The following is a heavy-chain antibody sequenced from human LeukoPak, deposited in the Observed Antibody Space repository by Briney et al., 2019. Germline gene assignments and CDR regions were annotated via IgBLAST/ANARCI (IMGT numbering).Heavy chain of an antibody. Sequence: SETLSLTCAVPGYSISSGYYWGWIRQPPGKGLECIGSIYHSGSTYYNPSLKSRVTISVDTSKNQFSLKLSSVTAADTAVYYCARLGSTTLKVSDYWGQGTLVTVSS. CDR1: GYSISSGYY. J-gene: IGHJ4*02. V-gene: IGHV4-38-2*01. CDR3: ARLGSTTLKVSDY. D-gene: IGHD2-15*01. CDR2: IYHSGST.